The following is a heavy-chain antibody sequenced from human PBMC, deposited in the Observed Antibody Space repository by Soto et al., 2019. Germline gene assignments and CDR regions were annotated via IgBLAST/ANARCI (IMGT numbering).Heavy chain of an antibody. CDR3: ASGYCYGSGTYYKGLGF. V-gene: IGHV3-11*01. CDR2: IGPYGNSI. CDR1: GFSFRDYF. Sequence: GGSLRLSCAASGFSFRDYFMSWIRQAPGKGLEWVSYIGPYGNSIYYADSVKGRFTISRDDAKKSLYLQMNSLRAEDTAVYYCASGYCYGSGTYYKGLGFWGQGTLVTVSS. D-gene: IGHD3-10*01. J-gene: IGHJ4*02.